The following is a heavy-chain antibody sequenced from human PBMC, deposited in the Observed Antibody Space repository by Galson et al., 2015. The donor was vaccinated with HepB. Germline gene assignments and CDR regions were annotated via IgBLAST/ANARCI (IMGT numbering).Heavy chain of an antibody. CDR2: INPNSGGT. Sequence: SVKVSCKASGYTFTGYYMHWVRQAPGQGLEWMGWINPNSGGTNYAQKFQGRVTMTRDASISTAYMELSRLRSDDTAVYYCARRINTPGTLDDTLDYWGQGTLVTVSS. CDR1: GYTFTGYY. D-gene: IGHD1-1*01. J-gene: IGHJ4*02. V-gene: IGHV1-2*02. CDR3: ARRINTPGTLDDTLDY.